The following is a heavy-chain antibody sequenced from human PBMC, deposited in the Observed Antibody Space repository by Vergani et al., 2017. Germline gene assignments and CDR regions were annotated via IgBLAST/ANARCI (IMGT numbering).Heavy chain of an antibody. Sequence: EVQLVESGGGLVQPGGSLRLSCAASGFTFSSYEMNWVRQAPGKGLEWVSYISSSGSTIYYADSVKGRFTISRDNAKNSLYLQMNSLRAEDTAVYYCARVGDYDGMDVWGQGTTVTVSS. J-gene: IGHJ6*02. CDR1: GFTFSSYE. CDR2: ISSSGSTI. V-gene: IGHV3-48*03. CDR3: ARVGDYDGMDV.